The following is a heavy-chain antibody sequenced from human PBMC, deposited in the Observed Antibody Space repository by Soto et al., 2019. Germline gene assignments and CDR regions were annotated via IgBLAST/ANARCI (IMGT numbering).Heavy chain of an antibody. Sequence: EVQLLESGGGLGQPGGSLRLSCTASGFTFRNYIMNWVRQAPGKGLEWISTITADGGGSFYADSVKGRCTISRDNSKSALDLQIHNLRAEDTARYYCAKDRGGSGWPEFDWWGQGTQVTVSS. CDR2: ITADGGGS. V-gene: IGHV3-23*01. D-gene: IGHD6-19*01. CDR1: GFTFRNYI. CDR3: AKDRGGSGWPEFDW. J-gene: IGHJ4*02.